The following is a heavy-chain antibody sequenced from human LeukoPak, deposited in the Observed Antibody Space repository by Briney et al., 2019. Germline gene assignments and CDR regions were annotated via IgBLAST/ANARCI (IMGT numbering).Heavy chain of an antibody. Sequence: SETLSLTCAVYGGSFSGYYWSWIRQPPGKGLEWIGEINHSGSTNYNPSLKSRVTISVDTSKNQFSLKLSSVTAADTAVYYCARLTAWFGALFSVYYYMDVWGKGTTVTISS. D-gene: IGHD3-10*01. CDR2: INHSGST. V-gene: IGHV4-34*01. CDR3: ARLTAWFGALFSVYYYMDV. J-gene: IGHJ6*03. CDR1: GGSFSGYY.